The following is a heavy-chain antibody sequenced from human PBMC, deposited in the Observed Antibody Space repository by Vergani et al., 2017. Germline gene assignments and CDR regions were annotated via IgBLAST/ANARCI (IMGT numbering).Heavy chain of an antibody. Sequence: QVQLVQSGAEVKKPGSSVKVSCKASGGTFSSYAISWVRQAPGQGLEWMGRIIPILGIANYAQKFQGRDKITADKSTSTAYMELSSLRSEDTAVYYCARPSKYCSSTSCYVGSFDYWGQGTLVTVSS. CDR3: ARPSKYCSSTSCYVGSFDY. CDR1: GGTFSSYA. V-gene: IGHV1-69*04. D-gene: IGHD2-2*01. CDR2: IIPILGIA. J-gene: IGHJ4*02.